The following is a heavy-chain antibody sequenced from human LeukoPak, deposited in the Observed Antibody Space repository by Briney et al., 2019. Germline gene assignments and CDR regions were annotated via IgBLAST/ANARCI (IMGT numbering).Heavy chain of an antibody. CDR2: IIPIFGTA. J-gene: IGHJ6*02. CDR3: ARAYNWNDPPYLYYYYYYGMDV. V-gene: IGHV1-69*01. CDR1: GGTSSSYA. D-gene: IGHD1-1*01. Sequence: SVKVSCKASGGTSSSYAISWVRQAPGQGLEWMGGIIPIFGTANYAQKFQGRVTITADESTSTAYMELRSLRSDDTAVYYCARAYNWNDPPYLYYYYYYGMDVWGQGTTVTVSS.